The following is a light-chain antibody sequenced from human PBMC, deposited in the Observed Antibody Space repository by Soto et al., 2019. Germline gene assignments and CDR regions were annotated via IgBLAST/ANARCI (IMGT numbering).Light chain of an antibody. V-gene: IGLV2-14*01. CDR2: EVS. J-gene: IGLJ3*02. CDR3: SSYTSSSTRV. Sequence: QSALTQPASVSGSPGQSITISCTGTSSDVGGHNYVSWYQQHPGKAPKLMIYEVSNRPSGVSNRFSGSKSGNTASLTISGLQAEDGADYYCSSYTSSSTRVFGGGTKLTVL. CDR1: SSDVGGHNY.